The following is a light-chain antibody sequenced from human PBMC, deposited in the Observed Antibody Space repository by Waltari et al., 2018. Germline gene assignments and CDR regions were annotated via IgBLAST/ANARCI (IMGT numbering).Light chain of an antibody. CDR2: WAS. CDR3: QQYYSTPYT. CDR1: QSVLYSSTNKNY. V-gene: IGKV4-1*01. J-gene: IGKJ2*01. Sequence: DIVMTQSPDSLAVSLGERATLNCKSSQSVLYSSTNKNYLAWYQQKPGQPPKLLIYWASIRESGVPDRFSGSGSGTDFTLTISSLQAEDVAVYYCQQYYSTPYTFGQGTKLEIK.